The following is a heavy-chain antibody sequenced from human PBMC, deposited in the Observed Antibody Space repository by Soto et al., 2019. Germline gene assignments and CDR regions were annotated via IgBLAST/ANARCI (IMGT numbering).Heavy chain of an antibody. V-gene: IGHV4-59*01. CDR3: ARDPHSSGLDY. D-gene: IGHD6-19*01. CDR1: GGSISSYY. CDR2: IYYSGST. J-gene: IGHJ4*02. Sequence: QVQLQESGPGLVKPSETLSLTCTVSGGSISSYYWSWIRQPPGKGLEWIGYIYYSGSTNYNPSLKSRVTISVDTSKNQFSLKLSSVTAADTAVYYCARDPHSSGLDYWGQGTLVTVSS.